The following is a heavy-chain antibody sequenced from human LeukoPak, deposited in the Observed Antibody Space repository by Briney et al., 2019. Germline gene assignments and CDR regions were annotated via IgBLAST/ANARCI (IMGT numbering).Heavy chain of an antibody. CDR1: GGSISSGGYY. CDR2: IYYSGST. Sequence: PSQTLSLTCTVSGGSISSGGYYWSWIRQHPGKGLEWIGYIYYSGSTYYNPSLKSRVTISVDTSKNQFSLKLSSVTAADTAVYYCARDYDSSGYFFDYWGQGTLVIVSS. CDR3: ARDYDSSGYFFDY. V-gene: IGHV4-31*03. J-gene: IGHJ4*02. D-gene: IGHD3-22*01.